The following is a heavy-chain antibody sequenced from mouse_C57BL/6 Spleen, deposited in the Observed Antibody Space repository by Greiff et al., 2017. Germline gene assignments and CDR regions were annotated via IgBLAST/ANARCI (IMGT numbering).Heavy chain of an antibody. J-gene: IGHJ2*01. CDR1: GYTFTDYE. D-gene: IGHD4-1*01. CDR3: TTELGRGFDY. V-gene: IGHV1-15*01. Sequence: VQLQESGAELVRPGASVTLSCKASGYTFTDYEMHWVKQTPVHGLEWIGAIDPETGGTAYNQKFKGKAILTADKSSSTAYMERRSLTSEDSAVYYCTTELGRGFDYWGQGTTLTVSS. CDR2: IDPETGGT.